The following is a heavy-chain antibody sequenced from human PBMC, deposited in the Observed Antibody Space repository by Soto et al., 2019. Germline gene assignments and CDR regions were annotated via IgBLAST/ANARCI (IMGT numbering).Heavy chain of an antibody. CDR2: ISSRSSYI. CDR1: GFTFSSYS. CDR3: ARAESIAARSVYYYYGMDV. D-gene: IGHD6-6*01. Sequence: PGGSLRLSCAASGFTFSSYSMNWVRQAPGKGLEWVSSISSRSSYIYYADSVKGRFTISRDNPKNSLYLQMNSLRAEDTAVYYCARAESIAARSVYYYYGMDVWGQGTTVTVSS. V-gene: IGHV3-21*01. J-gene: IGHJ6*02.